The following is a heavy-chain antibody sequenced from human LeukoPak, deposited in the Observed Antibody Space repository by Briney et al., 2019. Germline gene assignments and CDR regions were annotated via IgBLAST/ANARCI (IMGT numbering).Heavy chain of an antibody. D-gene: IGHD6-19*01. CDR2: IYYSGST. CDR1: GGSISSGGYY. CDR3: ARLDLIAVFDY. V-gene: IGHV4-31*03. J-gene: IGHJ4*02. Sequence: PSQTLSLTYTVSGGSISSGGYYWSWIRQHPGKGLEWIGYIYYSGSTYYNPSLKSRVTISVDTSKNQFSLKLSSVTAADTAVYYCARLDLIAVFDYWGQGTLVTVSS.